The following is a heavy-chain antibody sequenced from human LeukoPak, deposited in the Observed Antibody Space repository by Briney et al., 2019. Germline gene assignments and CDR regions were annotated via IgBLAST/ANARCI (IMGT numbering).Heavy chain of an antibody. CDR1: GGSISSSSYY. CDR3: ARVLGRGGYAYFDY. D-gene: IGHD5-12*01. V-gene: IGHV4-39*01. J-gene: IGHJ4*02. Sequence: PSETLSLTCTVSGGSISSSSYYWGWIRQPPGKGLEWIGSTYYSGSTYYNPSLKSRVTISVDTSKNQFSLKLSSVTAADTAVYYCARVLGRGGYAYFDYWGQGNLVTVSS. CDR2: TYYSGST.